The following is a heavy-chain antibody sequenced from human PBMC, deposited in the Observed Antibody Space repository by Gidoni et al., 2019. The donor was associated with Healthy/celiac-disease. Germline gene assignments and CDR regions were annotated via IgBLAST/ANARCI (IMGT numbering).Heavy chain of an antibody. CDR2: IIPIFGTA. Sequence: QVQLVQSGAEVKKPGSSVKVSCKASGGTFSSYAISWVRQAPGQGLEWMGGIIPIFGTANYAQKFQGRVTITADESTSTAYMELSSLRSEDTAVYYCARVGTYYYDSSGYYYYWGQGTLVTVSS. J-gene: IGHJ4*02. CDR3: ARVGTYYYDSSGYYYY. D-gene: IGHD3-22*01. V-gene: IGHV1-69*01. CDR1: GGTFSSYA.